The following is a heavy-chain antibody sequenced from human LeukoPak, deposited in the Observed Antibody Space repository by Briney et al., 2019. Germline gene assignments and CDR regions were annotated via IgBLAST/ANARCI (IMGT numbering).Heavy chain of an antibody. CDR2: ISHSGST. CDR1: GGSFSVYY. V-gene: IGHV4-34*01. D-gene: IGHD2-15*01. CDR3: ARHNMGYCSGGSCSHYYYYGMDV. J-gene: IGHJ6*02. Sequence: SETLSLTCAVYGGSFSVYYWSWIRQPPGKGLEWIGEISHSGSTNFNPSLKSRVSMSVDTSQNQFSLKLNSVTAADTAVYYCARHNMGYCSGGSCSHYYYYGMDVWGQGTTVTVSS.